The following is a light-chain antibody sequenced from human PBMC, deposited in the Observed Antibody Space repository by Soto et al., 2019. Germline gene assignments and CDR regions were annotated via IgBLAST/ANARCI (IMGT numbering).Light chain of an antibody. CDR2: DVS. CDR1: SSDVGCYNY. V-gene: IGLV2-14*01. CDR3: TSYSSSSTRVV. Sequence: QSALTQPASVSGSPGQSITISCTGTSSDVGCYNYVSWYQQYPGKAPKLLIYDVSNRPSGVSNRFSGSKSGNTAYLTISGLQAEDEADYYCTSYSSSSTRVVFGTGTKLTVL. J-gene: IGLJ3*02.